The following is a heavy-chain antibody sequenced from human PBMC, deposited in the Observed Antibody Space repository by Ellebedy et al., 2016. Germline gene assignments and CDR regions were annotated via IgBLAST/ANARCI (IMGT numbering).Heavy chain of an antibody. D-gene: IGHD7-27*01. CDR3: ARGLLSGDLAFDI. CDR2: IYSGGST. V-gene: IGHV3-53*01. CDR1: GFIVSNNY. Sequence: GESLKISCAASGFIVSNNYMNWVRQAPGKGLEWVSVIYSGGSTHFADSVKGRFTISRDNSKNTLWLQMYSLRAEDTALYYCARGLLSGDLAFDIWGQGTMVTVSS. J-gene: IGHJ3*02.